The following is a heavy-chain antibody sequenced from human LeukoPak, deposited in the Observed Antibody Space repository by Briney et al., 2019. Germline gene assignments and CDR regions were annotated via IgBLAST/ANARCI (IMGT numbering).Heavy chain of an antibody. CDR3: ARRYYDYINYDY. D-gene: IGHD4-11*01. J-gene: IGHJ4*02. CDR2: IYHSGSA. CDR1: GYSISSGYY. V-gene: IGHV4-38-2*02. Sequence: PSETLSLTCTVSGYSISSGYYWGWIRQPPGKGLEWIGSIYHSGSAYYNPSLKSRVTISVDTSKNQFSLKLSSVTAADTAVYYCARRYYDYINYDYWGQGTLVTVSS.